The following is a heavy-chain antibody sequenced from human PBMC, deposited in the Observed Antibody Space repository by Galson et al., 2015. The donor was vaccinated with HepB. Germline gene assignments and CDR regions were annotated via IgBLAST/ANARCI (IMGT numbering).Heavy chain of an antibody. Sequence: SVKVSCKASGGTFSSYAISWVRQAPGQGLEWMGGIIPIFGTANYARKFQGRVTITADESTSTAYMELSSLRSEDAAVYYCARKRSGYYNNWFDPWGQGTLVTVSS. J-gene: IGHJ5*02. CDR1: GGTFSSYA. V-gene: IGHV1-69*13. D-gene: IGHD3-3*01. CDR2: IIPIFGTA. CDR3: ARKRSGYYNNWFDP.